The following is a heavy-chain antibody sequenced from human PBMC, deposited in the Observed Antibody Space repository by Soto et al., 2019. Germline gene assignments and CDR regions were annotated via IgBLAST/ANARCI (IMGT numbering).Heavy chain of an antibody. CDR1: GGSIGSLAYY. CDR2: CCIGGNT. CDR3: ARRHGLDIDAYY. V-gene: IGHV4-39*01. Sequence: XXTLCLPFTVAGGSIGSLAYYWVLMRQRPGKGLEWSAICCIGGNTYYHLSLKSRVTIFVDTSKNQFSLKLSSVIAADSAVYFCARRHGLDIDAYYWGQGILVTLSS. D-gene: IGHD3-10*01. J-gene: IGHJ4*02.